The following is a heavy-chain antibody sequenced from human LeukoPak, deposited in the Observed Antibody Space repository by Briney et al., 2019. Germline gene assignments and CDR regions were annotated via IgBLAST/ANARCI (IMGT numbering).Heavy chain of an antibody. CDR1: GFIFSTYG. Sequence: HAGGSLRLSCVASGFIFSTYGMHWVRQAPGKGLEWVAVISYDAYNKYYADSVKGRFTISRDNSKNTLYLQMNSLRAEDTAVYYCARDGQGFLVWGQGTLVTVSS. D-gene: IGHD3-3*01. CDR2: ISYDAYNK. J-gene: IGHJ4*02. CDR3: ARDGQGFLV. V-gene: IGHV3-30*03.